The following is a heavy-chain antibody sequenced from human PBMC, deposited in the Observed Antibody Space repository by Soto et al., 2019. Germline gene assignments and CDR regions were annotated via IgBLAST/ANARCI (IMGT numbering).Heavy chain of an antibody. CDR2: INPNSGGT. V-gene: IGHV1-2*02. J-gene: IGHJ3*02. D-gene: IGHD3-9*01. CDR3: ARSGFVSYDILTCYVGPSPYDAFDI. Sequence: ASVKVSCKASGYTFTGYYMHWVRQAPGQGLEWMGWINPNSGGTNYAQKFQGRVTMTRDTSISTAYMELSRLRSDDTAVYYCARSGFVSYDILTCYVGPSPYDAFDIWGQGTMVTVSS. CDR1: GYTFTGYY.